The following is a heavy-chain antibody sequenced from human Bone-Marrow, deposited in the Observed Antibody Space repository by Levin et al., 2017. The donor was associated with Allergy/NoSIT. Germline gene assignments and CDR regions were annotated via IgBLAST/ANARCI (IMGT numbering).Heavy chain of an antibody. CDR1: GGSIRSGDYY. CDR3: ARATTWAPQIDD. J-gene: IGHJ4*02. D-gene: IGHD1-14*01. V-gene: IGHV4-30-4*01. CDR2: IYNSGSA. Sequence: SETLSLTCTVSGGSIRSGDYYWTWIRQPPGKGLEWIGYIYNSGSAYYNASLKSRLTISLDTAKNQSSLNLGSVTGADTAVYYCARATTWAPQIDDWGRGTLVTVSS.